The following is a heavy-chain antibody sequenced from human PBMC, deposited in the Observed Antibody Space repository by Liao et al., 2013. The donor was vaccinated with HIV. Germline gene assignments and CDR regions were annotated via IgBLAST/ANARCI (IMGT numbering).Heavy chain of an antibody. V-gene: IGHV4-59*01. CDR1: GGSISTYY. D-gene: IGHD6-13*01. J-gene: IGHJ4*02. Sequence: QVQLQESGPGLVKPSETLSLTCTISGGSISTYYWSWIRQPPGKGLEWIGYILYTGSTNYNPSLKNRVTISVDTSKNQFSLKLRSVTTADTAVYYCARESTMQQLVHWGQGTLVTVSS. CDR3: ARESTMQQLVH. CDR2: ILYTGST.